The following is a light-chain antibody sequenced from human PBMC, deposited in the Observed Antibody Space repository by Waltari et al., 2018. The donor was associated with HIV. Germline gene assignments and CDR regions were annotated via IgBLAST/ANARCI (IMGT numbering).Light chain of an antibody. CDR1: SSTIGDGYD. Sequence: QSVLTQPPSVSGAPGQRVTISCTGSSSTIGDGYDVHWYQQLPGTAPKLLIYGNSNRPSGVPDRFSGSKSGTSASLAITGLLAEDEADYYCQSYDSSLSVWVFGGGTKLTVL. CDR2: GNS. J-gene: IGLJ3*02. V-gene: IGLV1-40*01. CDR3: QSYDSSLSVWV.